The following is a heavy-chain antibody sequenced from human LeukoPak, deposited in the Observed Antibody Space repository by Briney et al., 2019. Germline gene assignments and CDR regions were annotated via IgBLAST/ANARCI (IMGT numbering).Heavy chain of an antibody. CDR1: GFTFDDYA. CDR3: AKDNIVGTTNPGD. V-gene: IGHV3-43*02. D-gene: IGHD1-26*01. Sequence: GGSLRLSCAASGFTFDDYAMHWVRQAPGKGLEWVSLIREDGRTTYYVDSVKGRFAISRDNSKNSLYLQMNSLRTEDTALYYCAKDNIVGTTNPGDWGQGTLVTVSS. J-gene: IGHJ4*02. CDR2: IREDGRTT.